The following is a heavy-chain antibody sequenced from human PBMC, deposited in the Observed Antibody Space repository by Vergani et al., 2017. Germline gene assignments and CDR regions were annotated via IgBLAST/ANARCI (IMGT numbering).Heavy chain of an antibody. CDR3: AIVGGATALYYYYYMDV. CDR2: INPNSGGT. Sequence: QVQLVQSGAEVKKPGASVKVSCKASGHTFTGYYMHWVRQAPGQGLEWMGWINPNSGGTNYAQKFQGRVTMTRDTYISTAYMELSRLRSDDTAVYYCAIVGGATALYYYYYMDVWGKGTTVTVSS. J-gene: IGHJ6*03. V-gene: IGHV1-2*02. CDR1: GHTFTGYY. D-gene: IGHD5-18*01.